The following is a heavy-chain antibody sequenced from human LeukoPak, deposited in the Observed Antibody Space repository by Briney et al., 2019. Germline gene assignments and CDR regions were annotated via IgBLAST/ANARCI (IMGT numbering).Heavy chain of an antibody. CDR1: GGSTGSSSYY. Sequence: SETLSLTCTVSGGSTGSSSYYWGWIRQPPGKGLEWIGSMYYSGSTYYNPSLKSRVTISVDTAKNQFSLKLSSVTAADTAVYYCARDLFFTNYYDSSGGSWFDPWGQGTLVTVSS. J-gene: IGHJ5*02. CDR3: ARDLFFTNYYDSSGGSWFDP. D-gene: IGHD3-22*01. CDR2: MYYSGST. V-gene: IGHV4-39*07.